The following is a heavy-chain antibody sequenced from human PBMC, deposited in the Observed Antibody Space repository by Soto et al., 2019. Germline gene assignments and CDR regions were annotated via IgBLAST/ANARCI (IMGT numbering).Heavy chain of an antibody. V-gene: IGHV3-23*01. D-gene: IGHD3-10*01. CDR2: ISTSGSGT. Sequence: EVQLLESGGGLVQPGGSLRLSCVVSGFTFSSHSMSWVRQAPGKGLEWVSSISTSGSGTYHADSVKGRFVISRDNSKNTLFLQMNSLRAEDMAEYYCARGSSELGYWGQGTLVTVSS. CDR1: GFTFSSHS. J-gene: IGHJ4*02. CDR3: ARGSSELGY.